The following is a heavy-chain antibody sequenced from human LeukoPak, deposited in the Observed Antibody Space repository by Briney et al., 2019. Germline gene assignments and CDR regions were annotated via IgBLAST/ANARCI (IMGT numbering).Heavy chain of an antibody. J-gene: IGHJ3*02. V-gene: IGHV1-18*01. D-gene: IGHD5-12*01. CDR2: ISAYNGNI. CDR1: GYTFTNYG. Sequence: ASVKVSCKASGYTFTNYGVSWVRQAPGHGLEWMGWISAYNGNINYAQNLQGRVTLTTDTPTSTAYMELRSLRSDDTAVYYCAMQSRYSAYDRENDAFDIWGQGTMVTVSS. CDR3: AMQSRYSAYDRENDAFDI.